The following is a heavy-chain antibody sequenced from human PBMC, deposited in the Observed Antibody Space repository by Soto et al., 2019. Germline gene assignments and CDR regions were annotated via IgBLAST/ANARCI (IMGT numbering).Heavy chain of an antibody. V-gene: IGHV3-23*01. CDR2: ISGSGDNT. CDR1: GFTFSSYA. CDR3: AKAGWVQLWCGGGNY. D-gene: IGHD3-10*01. J-gene: IGHJ4*02. Sequence: EVQLLESGGGLVQPGGSLRLSCAVSGFTFSSYAMSWVRQAPGKGLEWVSSISGSGDNTYYADSVKGRFTISRDNSKNTLYLQMNSLRAEDTAVYYCAKAGWVQLWCGGGNYWGQGTLVTVSS.